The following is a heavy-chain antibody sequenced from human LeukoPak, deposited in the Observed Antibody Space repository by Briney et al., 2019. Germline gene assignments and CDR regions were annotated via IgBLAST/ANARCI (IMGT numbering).Heavy chain of an antibody. V-gene: IGHV4-34*01. CDR1: GGSFSGYY. CDR2: INHSGST. D-gene: IGHD2-2*01. Sequence: PSETLSLTCAVYGGSFSGYYWSWIRQPPGKGLEWIGEINHSGSTNYNPSLKSRVTISVDTSKNQFSLKLSSVTAADTAVYYCARGGGAVVVPAAPNRYYFDYWGQGTLVTVSS. J-gene: IGHJ4*02. CDR3: ARGGGAVVVPAAPNRYYFDY.